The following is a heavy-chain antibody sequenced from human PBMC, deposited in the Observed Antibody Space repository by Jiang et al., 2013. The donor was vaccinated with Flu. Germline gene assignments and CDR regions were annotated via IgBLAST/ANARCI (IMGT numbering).Heavy chain of an antibody. CDR3: ARHNALHAFDI. D-gene: IGHD3-16*02. CDR2: MYYSGST. Sequence: GGSISSSDHYWVWIRQPPGKGLEWIGSMYYSGSTYYNPSLKSRVTISVDTSKNQFSLKLSSVTATDTAVYYCARHNALHAFDIWGQGTMVTISS. V-gene: IGHV4-39*01. CDR1: GGSISSSDHY. J-gene: IGHJ3*02.